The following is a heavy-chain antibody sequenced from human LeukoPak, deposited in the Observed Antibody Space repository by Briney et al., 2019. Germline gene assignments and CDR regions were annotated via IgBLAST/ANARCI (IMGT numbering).Heavy chain of an antibody. CDR2: IYYSGST. CDR1: GGSISSSGYY. Sequence: SETLSLTCTVSGGSISSSGYYWGWICQPPGKGLAWIASIYYSGSTYYNPSLKSRVTISVDTSKNQFSLKLSSVTAADTAVYYCASITIFGVVTTTTWFDPWGQGTLVTVSS. CDR3: ASITIFGVVTTTTWFDP. V-gene: IGHV4-39*01. J-gene: IGHJ5*02. D-gene: IGHD3-3*01.